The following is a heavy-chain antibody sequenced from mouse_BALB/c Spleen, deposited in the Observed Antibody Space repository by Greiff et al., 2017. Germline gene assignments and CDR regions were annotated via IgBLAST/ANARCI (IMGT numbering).Heavy chain of an antibody. D-gene: IGHD2-2*01. CDR2: INPGSGGT. Sequence: QVQLQQSGAELVRPGTSVKVSCKASGYAFTNYLIEWVKQRPGQGLEWIGVINPGSGGTNYNEKFKGKATLTADKSSSTAYMQLSSLTSDDSAVYFCARGGGYDDYWGQGTTLTVSS. J-gene: IGHJ2*01. CDR3: ARGGGYDDY. V-gene: IGHV1-54*01. CDR1: GYAFTNYL.